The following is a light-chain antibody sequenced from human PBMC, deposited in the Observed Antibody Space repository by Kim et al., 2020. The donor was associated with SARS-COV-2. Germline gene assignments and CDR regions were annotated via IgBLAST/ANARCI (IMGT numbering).Light chain of an antibody. Sequence: SPGERAPLSCGASQSVGSNLAWYHQKPGQAPRLLIYGASTRATDIPARFSGSGSGTEFTLTISSLQSEDFAIYYCHQYNNWPPLTFGGGTKVDIK. J-gene: IGKJ4*01. CDR2: GAS. CDR1: QSVGSN. CDR3: HQYNNWPPLT. V-gene: IGKV3-15*01.